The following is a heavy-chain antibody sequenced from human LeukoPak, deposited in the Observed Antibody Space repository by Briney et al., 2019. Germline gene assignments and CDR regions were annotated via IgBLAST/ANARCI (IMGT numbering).Heavy chain of an antibody. CDR3: AREGHGDDSSVHP. V-gene: IGHV4-39*07. D-gene: IGHD3-22*01. CDR2: IYYSGST. Sequence: PSETLSLTCTVSGGPISSSSYYWGWIRQPPGKGLEWIGSIYYSGSTYYNPSLKSRVTISVDTSKNQFSLKLSSVTAADTAVYYCAREGHGDDSSVHPWGQGTLVTVSS. J-gene: IGHJ5*02. CDR1: GGPISSSSYY.